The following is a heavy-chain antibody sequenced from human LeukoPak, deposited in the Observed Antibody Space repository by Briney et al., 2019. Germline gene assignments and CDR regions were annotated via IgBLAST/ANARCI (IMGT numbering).Heavy chain of an antibody. V-gene: IGHV4-34*01. D-gene: IGHD6-13*01. Sequence: SETLSLTCAVYGGSFSGYYWSWIRQPPGKGLEWIGEINHSGSTNYNPSLKSRVTISVDTSKNQFSLKLSSVTAADTAVYYCARLLTLYSSSWYRRDNWFDPWGQGTLVTVSS. CDR2: INHSGST. J-gene: IGHJ5*02. CDR3: ARLLTLYSSSWYRRDNWFDP. CDR1: GGSFSGYY.